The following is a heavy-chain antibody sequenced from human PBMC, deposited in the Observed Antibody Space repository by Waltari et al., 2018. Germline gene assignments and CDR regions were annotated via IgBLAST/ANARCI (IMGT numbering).Heavy chain of an antibody. CDR2: IYYSGST. Sequence: LQLQESSSGLLQPSDTLSLSCTVAGGYISRSTHYWVWIRQSPGKGLEYIGSIYYSGSTSYNPTLESRVTISGDTSKNQFSLKLSSVTAADTAVYYCERHWKERGYRVDPWGQGTLVTVSS. CDR1: GGYISRSTHY. D-gene: IGHD5-12*01. J-gene: IGHJ5*02. CDR3: ERHWKERGYRVDP. V-gene: IGHV4-39*01.